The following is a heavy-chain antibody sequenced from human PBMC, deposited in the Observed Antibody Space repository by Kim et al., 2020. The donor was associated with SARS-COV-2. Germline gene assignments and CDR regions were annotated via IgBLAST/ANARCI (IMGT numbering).Heavy chain of an antibody. CDR1: ENTLAEVS. CDR3: ASLRTPVTRDFDN. CDR2: FDPKDGKT. V-gene: IGHV1-24*01. J-gene: IGHJ4*02. D-gene: IGHD4-17*01. Sequence: ASVKVSCKVSENTLAEVSIHWVRQAPGKGLEWMGGFDPKDGKTIYAEKFQGRFRMTEDTSTDTAYMRLSSLRFEDTAVYYCASLRTPVTRDFDNWGQGTL.